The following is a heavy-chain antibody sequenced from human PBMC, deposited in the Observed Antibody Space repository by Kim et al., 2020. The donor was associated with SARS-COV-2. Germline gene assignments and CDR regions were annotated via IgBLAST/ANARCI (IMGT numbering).Heavy chain of an antibody. CDR1: GFTFSKFW. CDR3: ATLHANYNSGYLEGLG. V-gene: IGHV3-74*01. CDR2: INSDGSNT. D-gene: IGHD3-10*01. J-gene: IGHJ1*01. Sequence: GGSLRLSCEASGFTFSKFWMHWVRQAPGKGLVWVSRINSDGSNTDYADSVKGRFTISRDNAKNTLYLQMNSLRADDTAVYYCATLHANYNSGYLEGLGWGRGTV.